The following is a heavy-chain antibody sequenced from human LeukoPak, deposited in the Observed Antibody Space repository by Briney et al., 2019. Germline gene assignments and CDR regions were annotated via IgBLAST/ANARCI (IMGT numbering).Heavy chain of an antibody. J-gene: IGHJ4*02. CDR2: IRNKANSYTT. CDR1: GFTFSDHY. CDR3: ARDMTTVDY. V-gene: IGHV3-72*01. D-gene: IGHD4-11*01. Sequence: PGGSLRLSCAASGFTFSDHYVDWVRQAPGKGLEWVGRIRNKANSYTTEYAASVKGRFTISRDDSKNSLYLQMNSLRAEDTAVYYCARDMTTVDYWGQGTLVTVSS.